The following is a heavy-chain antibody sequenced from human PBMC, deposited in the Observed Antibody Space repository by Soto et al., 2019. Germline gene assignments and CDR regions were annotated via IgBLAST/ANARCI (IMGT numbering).Heavy chain of an antibody. Sequence: QVQLQESCPGLVKPSETLSLTCTVSGGSISSYYWSWIRQPPGKGLEWIGYIYYSGSTNYNPSLKSRVTIAVATSKNQFSLKLSSVTAADTAVYDCAGHGGWSDQPSAFDILCQETMVTVSS. CDR2: IYYSGST. V-gene: IGHV4-59*01. J-gene: IGHJ3*02. D-gene: IGHD3-3*01. CDR1: GGSISSYY. CDR3: AGHGGWSDQPSAFDI.